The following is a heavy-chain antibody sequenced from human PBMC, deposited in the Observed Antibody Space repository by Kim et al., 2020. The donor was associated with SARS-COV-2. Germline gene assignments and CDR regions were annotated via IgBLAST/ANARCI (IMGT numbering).Heavy chain of an antibody. CDR2: INHSGST. Sequence: SETLSLTCAVYGGSFSGYYWSWIRQPPGKGLEWIGEINHSGSTNYNPSLKSLVTISVDTSKNQFSLKLSSVTAADTAVYYCARGKWIRSSWSPRDYWGQGTLVTVSS. D-gene: IGHD6-13*01. CDR1: GGSFSGYY. J-gene: IGHJ4*02. V-gene: IGHV4-34*01. CDR3: ARGKWIRSSWSPRDY.